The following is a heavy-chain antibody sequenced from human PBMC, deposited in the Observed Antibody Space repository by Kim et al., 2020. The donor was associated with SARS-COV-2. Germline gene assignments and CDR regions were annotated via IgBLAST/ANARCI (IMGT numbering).Heavy chain of an antibody. CDR1: GFTFRTST. D-gene: IGHD3-22*01. Sequence: GGSLRLSCAASGFTFRTSTMHWVRPAPGKGLEWVAFTSHDGDEKYYVDSVKGRFTISRDNSKHTLYLQMNSLRADDMAMYFCTRSTGYCTGLTYWVQGT. V-gene: IGHV3-30-3*01. J-gene: IGHJ4*02. CDR2: TSHDGDEK. CDR3: TRSTGYCTGLTY.